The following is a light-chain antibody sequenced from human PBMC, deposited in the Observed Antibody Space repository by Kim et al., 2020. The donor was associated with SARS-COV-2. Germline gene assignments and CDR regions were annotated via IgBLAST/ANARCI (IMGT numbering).Light chain of an antibody. V-gene: IGKV3-20*01. CDR2: GAS. Sequence: ELVLTQFPGTLSLSPGERATLSCRASQSVSSYLAWYQQKPGQAPRLLIYGASSRATGITDRFSGSGSGTDFTLTISRLEPEDFAVYYCHQYGMSPFLTFCAGAKVDIK. J-gene: IGKJ4*01. CDR3: HQYGMSPFLT. CDR1: QSVSSY.